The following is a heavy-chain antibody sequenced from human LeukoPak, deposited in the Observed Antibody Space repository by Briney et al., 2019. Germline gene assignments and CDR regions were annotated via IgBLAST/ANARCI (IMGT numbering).Heavy chain of an antibody. CDR2: IRNDDSDR. Sequence: PGGSLRLSCAASGFIFSDYVMHWVRQAPGQGLDWVAFIRNDDSDRDYADSVRGRFTISRDNSRNTLYLQMRNLRPEDTGVYYCAIYDSRGDFDYWGQGTQVTVSA. V-gene: IGHV3-30*02. J-gene: IGHJ4*02. CDR3: AIYDSRGDFDY. CDR1: GFIFSDYV. D-gene: IGHD3-22*01.